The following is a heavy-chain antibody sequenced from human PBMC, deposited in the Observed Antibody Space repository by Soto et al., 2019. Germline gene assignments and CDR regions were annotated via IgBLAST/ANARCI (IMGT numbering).Heavy chain of an antibody. CDR3: AGDSTVTSSLAYY. J-gene: IGHJ4*02. CDR2: IYYSGSP. D-gene: IGHD4-17*01. Sequence: QVPLQESGPGLVKPSETLSLTCTVSGGSISSYYWSWIRQPPGKGLEWIGYIYYSGSPNYNPSLKSRVTISVDTSKNQFSLKLSSVTAADTAVYYCAGDSTVTSSLAYYWGQGTLVTVSS. V-gene: IGHV4-59*12. CDR1: GGSISSYY.